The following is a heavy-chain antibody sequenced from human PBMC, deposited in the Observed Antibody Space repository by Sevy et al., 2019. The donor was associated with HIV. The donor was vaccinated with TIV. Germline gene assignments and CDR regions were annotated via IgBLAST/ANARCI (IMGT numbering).Heavy chain of an antibody. CDR2: INPNSGVT. J-gene: IGHJ5*02. V-gene: IGHV1-2*02. CDR1: GYTFAGYY. Sequence: ASVKVSCKASGYTFAGYYMHWVRQAPGQGLDWMGWINPNSGVTKYAQKFQGTVTMTRNTSISTAYMELSRLRSADTAVYFCGRESTYSSSWSRVWFDPWGQGTLVTVSS. CDR3: GRESTYSSSWSRVWFDP. D-gene: IGHD6-13*01.